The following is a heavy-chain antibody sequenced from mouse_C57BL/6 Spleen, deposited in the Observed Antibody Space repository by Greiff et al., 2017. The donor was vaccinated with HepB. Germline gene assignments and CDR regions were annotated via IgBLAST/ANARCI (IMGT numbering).Heavy chain of an antibody. CDR2: IWSGGST. Sequence: VQGVESGPGLVQPSQSLSITCTVSGFSLTSYGVHWVRQSPGKGLEWLGVIWSGGSTDYNAAFISRLSISKDNSKSQVFFKMNSLQADDTAIYYCARTRYSNLYAMDYWGQGTSVTVSS. V-gene: IGHV2-2*01. J-gene: IGHJ4*01. CDR1: GFSLTSYG. D-gene: IGHD2-5*01. CDR3: ARTRYSNLYAMDY.